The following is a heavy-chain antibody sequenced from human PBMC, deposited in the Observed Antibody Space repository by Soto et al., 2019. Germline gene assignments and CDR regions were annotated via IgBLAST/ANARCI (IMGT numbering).Heavy chain of an antibody. D-gene: IGHD4-17*01. Sequence: ASVKVSCKASGYTFTSCGISWVRQAPGQGLEWMGWISAYNGNTNYAQKLQGRVTMTTDTSTSTAYMELRSLRSDDTAVYYCARGLRWEYGDYGGDYWGQGTLVTVSS. V-gene: IGHV1-18*01. J-gene: IGHJ4*02. CDR3: ARGLRWEYGDYGGDY. CDR2: ISAYNGNT. CDR1: GYTFTSCG.